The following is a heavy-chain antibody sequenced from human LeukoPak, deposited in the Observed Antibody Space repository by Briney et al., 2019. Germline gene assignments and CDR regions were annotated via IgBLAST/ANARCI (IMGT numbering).Heavy chain of an antibody. J-gene: IGHJ4*02. Sequence: GGSLRLSCAASGFTFSSYDMHWVRQATGKGLEWVSAIGTAGDTYYPGSVKGRFTISRENAKNSLYLQMNSLRAEDTAVYYCAREDVGGYSGYETDYWGQGTLVTVSS. V-gene: IGHV3-13*01. CDR1: GFTFSSYD. CDR2: IGTAGDT. CDR3: AREDVGGYSGYETDY. D-gene: IGHD5-12*01.